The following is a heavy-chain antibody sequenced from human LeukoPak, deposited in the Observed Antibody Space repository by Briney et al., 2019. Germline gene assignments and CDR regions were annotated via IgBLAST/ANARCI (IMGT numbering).Heavy chain of an antibody. CDR1: GFTFSDYY. V-gene: IGHV3-11*05. Sequence: GGSLRLSCAASGFTFSDYYRSWIRQAPGKGLEWVSYISSSSSYTNYADSVKGRFPISRDNAKNSLYLQMNSLRGEDTAVYYCARGGARRGSGYYSDYWGQGTLVTVSS. J-gene: IGHJ4*02. D-gene: IGHD3-22*01. CDR2: ISSSSSYT. CDR3: ARGGARRGSGYYSDY.